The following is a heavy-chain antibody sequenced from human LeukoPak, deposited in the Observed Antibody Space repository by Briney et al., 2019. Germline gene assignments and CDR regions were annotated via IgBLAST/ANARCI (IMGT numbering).Heavy chain of an antibody. CDR3: ARITYYYDSSGYYFGYYFDY. D-gene: IGHD3-22*01. CDR1: GGSISSYY. J-gene: IGHJ4*02. CDR2: IYYSGST. V-gene: IGHV4-59*01. Sequence: SETLSLTCTVSGGSISSYYWSWIRQPPGKGREWIGDIYYSGSTNYNPSLKSRVTISVDTSKNQFSLKLSSVTAADTAVYYCARITYYYDSSGYYFGYYFDYWGQGTLVTVSS.